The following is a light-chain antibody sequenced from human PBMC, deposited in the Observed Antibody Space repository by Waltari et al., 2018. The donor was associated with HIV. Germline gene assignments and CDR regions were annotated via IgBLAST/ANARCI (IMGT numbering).Light chain of an antibody. CDR2: DLN. CDR1: GSDVGDYKY. Sequence: QSALTQPASVSGSPEQSITISCPGAGSDVGDYKYVSWYQQYPAKAPKLIIYDLNKRPSVVSNRFAGSKSGNTASLTISGLQAEDEADYYCCSYAGSSTFGFYVFGTGTKVTVL. V-gene: IGLV2-23*02. J-gene: IGLJ1*01. CDR3: CSYAGSSTFGFYV.